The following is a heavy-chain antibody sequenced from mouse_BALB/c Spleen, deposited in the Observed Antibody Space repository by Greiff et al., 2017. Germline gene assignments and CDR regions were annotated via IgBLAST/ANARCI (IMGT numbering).Heavy chain of an antibody. D-gene: IGHD2-4*01. V-gene: IGHV5-17*02. CDR2: ISSGSSTI. Sequence: EVKVVESGGGLVQPGGSRKLSCAASGFTFSSFGMHWVRQAPEKGLEWVAYISSGSSTIYYADTVKGRFTISRDNPKNTLFLQMTSLRSEDTAMYYCARWDYDDAMDYWGQGTSVTVSS. J-gene: IGHJ4*01. CDR1: GFTFSSFG. CDR3: ARWDYDDAMDY.